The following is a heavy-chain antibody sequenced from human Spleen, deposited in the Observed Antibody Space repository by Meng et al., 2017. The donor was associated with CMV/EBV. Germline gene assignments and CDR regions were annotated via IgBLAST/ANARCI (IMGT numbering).Heavy chain of an antibody. V-gene: IGHV4-34*01. CDR2: INHSGST. D-gene: IGHD6-13*01. CDR1: GGSFSGYY. J-gene: IGHJ1*01. Sequence: GGSFSGYYWSWIRQPPGKGREWIGEINHSGSTNYNPSLKSRVTISVDTSKNQFSLKLSSVTAADTAVYYCARDLHRYSSSWYRHFQHWGQGTLVTVSS. CDR3: ARDLHRYSSSWYRHFQH.